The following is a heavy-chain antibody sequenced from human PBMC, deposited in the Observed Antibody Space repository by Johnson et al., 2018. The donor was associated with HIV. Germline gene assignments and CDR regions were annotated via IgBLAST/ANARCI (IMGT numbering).Heavy chain of an antibody. J-gene: IGHJ3*01. D-gene: IGHD2-2*01. CDR3: ARVRVKRVQSSSWYGGAFDL. CDR2: ISYDGSNK. Sequence: QVQLVESGGGVVQPGRSLRLSCAASGFTFNSYAMHWVRQAPGKGLEWVSVISYDGSNKYHADSVKGRFTISRDNSKNTLYRQMNSLRAEDTAVYYCARVRVKRVQSSSWYGGAFDLLGQGTMVTVSS. CDR1: GFTFNSYA. V-gene: IGHV3-30-3*01.